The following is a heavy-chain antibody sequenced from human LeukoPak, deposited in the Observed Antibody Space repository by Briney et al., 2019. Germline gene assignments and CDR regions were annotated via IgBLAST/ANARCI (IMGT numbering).Heavy chain of an antibody. CDR1: GGTFSSYA. CDR2: IIPIFGTA. J-gene: IGHJ4*02. Sequence: SVKVSCKASGGTFSSYAISWVRQAPGQGLEWMGGIIPIFGTANYAQKFQGRVTITADESTSTAYMELSSLRSDDTAVYYCARDLNTAGPAVGYWGQGTLVTVSS. CDR3: ARDLNTAGPAVGY. V-gene: IGHV1-69*13. D-gene: IGHD4-17*01.